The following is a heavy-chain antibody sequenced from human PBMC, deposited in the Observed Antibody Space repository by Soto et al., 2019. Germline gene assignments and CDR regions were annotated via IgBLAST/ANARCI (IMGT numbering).Heavy chain of an antibody. V-gene: IGHV3-23*01. CDR1: GFTFSNFV. CDR2: ISGSGGST. Sequence: EVQLLESGGRLIQPGGSLRLSCAASGFTFSNFVMNWVRQAPGKGLEWVSAISGSGGSTYYADPVEGRFTISRDNSKNTLYLQMNGLRAEDTAVYYCAKVRPPYSTNDRGFDYWGQGTLVTVSS. J-gene: IGHJ4*02. D-gene: IGHD6-13*01. CDR3: AKVRPPYSTNDRGFDY.